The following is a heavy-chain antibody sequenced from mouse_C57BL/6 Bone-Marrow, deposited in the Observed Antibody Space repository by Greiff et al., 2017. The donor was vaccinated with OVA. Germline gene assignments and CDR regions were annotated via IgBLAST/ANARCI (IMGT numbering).Heavy chain of an antibody. CDR1: GFSLTSYG. Sequence: QVQLQQSGPGLVAPSQSLSITCTVSGFSLTSYGVDWVRQSPGTGLEWLGVIWGVGSTNYNSALKSRLSISKDNSKSQVFLKMNSLQTDDTAMYYCASEDYSNFWYFDVWGTGTTVTVSS. CDR2: IWGVGST. V-gene: IGHV2-6*01. CDR3: ASEDYSNFWYFDV. J-gene: IGHJ1*03. D-gene: IGHD2-5*01.